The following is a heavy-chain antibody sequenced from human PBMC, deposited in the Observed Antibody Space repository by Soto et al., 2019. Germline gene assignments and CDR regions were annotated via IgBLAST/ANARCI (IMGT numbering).Heavy chain of an antibody. CDR1: GCSISSYY. Sequence: PSETLSLTCTVSGCSISSYYCSWIRQPPGKGLEWIGSIYYSGSTYYNPSLKSRVTISVDTSKNQFSLKLSSVTAADTAVYYCARHGLPITVTTKEYYFDYWGQGTLVTVSS. CDR3: ARHGLPITVTTKEYYFDY. CDR2: IYYSGST. D-gene: IGHD4-17*01. V-gene: IGHV4-59*08. J-gene: IGHJ4*02.